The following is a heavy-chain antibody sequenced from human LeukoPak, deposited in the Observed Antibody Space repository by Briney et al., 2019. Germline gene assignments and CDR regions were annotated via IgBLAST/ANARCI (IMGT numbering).Heavy chain of an antibody. CDR3: SRGHYDSNGYYSHYFDA. CDR1: GGSISSSNW. J-gene: IGHJ4*02. V-gene: IGHV4-4*02. Sequence: SETLSLTCAVSGGSISSSNWWSWVRQPPGKGLEWIGEIYHSGSTNYNPSLKSRVTISVDKSKNQFSLKLSSVTAADTAIYYCSRGHYDSNGYYSHYFDAWSQGTLVTVSS. CDR2: IYHSGST. D-gene: IGHD3-22*01.